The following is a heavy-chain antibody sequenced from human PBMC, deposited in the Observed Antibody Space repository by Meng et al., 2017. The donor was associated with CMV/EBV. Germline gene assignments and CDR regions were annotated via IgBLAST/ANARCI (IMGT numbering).Heavy chain of an antibody. V-gene: IGHV4-34*01. D-gene: IGHD2-2*02. Sequence: SETLSLTCAVYGGSFSGYYWSWIRQPPGKGLEWIGEINHSGSTNYNPSLKSRVTISVDTSKNQFSLKLGSVTAADTAVYYCARGGRIVVVPAAISRTRNNWFDPWGQGTLVTVSS. CDR2: INHSGST. CDR1: GGSFSGYY. CDR3: ARGGRIVVVPAAISRTRNNWFDP. J-gene: IGHJ5*02.